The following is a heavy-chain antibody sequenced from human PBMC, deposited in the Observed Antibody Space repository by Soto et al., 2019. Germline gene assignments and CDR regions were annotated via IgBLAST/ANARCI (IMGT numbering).Heavy chain of an antibody. D-gene: IGHD5-18*01. Sequence: QVQLVQSGAEVKKPGASVKVSCEASGYTFTSDDINWVRQATGLGLEWMGWMNPNSGNTGYAQKFQGRVTMTRNTSIRTAYMELSSLRSEDTAVYYCAKIGYSYGLHYWYFDLWGRGTLVTVSS. CDR1: GYTFTSDD. V-gene: IGHV1-8*01. J-gene: IGHJ2*01. CDR2: MNPNSGNT. CDR3: AKIGYSYGLHYWYFDL.